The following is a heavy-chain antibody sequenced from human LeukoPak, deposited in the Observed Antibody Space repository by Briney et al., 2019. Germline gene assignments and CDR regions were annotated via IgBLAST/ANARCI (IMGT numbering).Heavy chain of an antibody. CDR3: ARFNYYDSSGYSVDY. J-gene: IGHJ4*02. CDR1: GYTFTGYY. Sequence: ASVKASCKASGYTFTGYYMHWVRQAPGQGLEWMGWINPNSGGTNYAQKFQGRVTMTRDTSISTAYMELSRLRSDDTAVYYCARFNYYDSSGYSVDYWGQGTLVTVSS. CDR2: INPNSGGT. D-gene: IGHD3-22*01. V-gene: IGHV1-2*02.